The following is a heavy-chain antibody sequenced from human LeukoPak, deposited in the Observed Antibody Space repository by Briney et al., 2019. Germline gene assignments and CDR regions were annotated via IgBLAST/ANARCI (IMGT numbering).Heavy chain of an antibody. V-gene: IGHV3-21*01. CDR2: ISSSSSYI. Sequence: GGSLRLSCAASGFTFSSYSMNWVRQAPGKGLEWVSSISSSSSYIYYADSVKGRFTISRDNAKNSLYLQMNSLRAEDTAVYYCATRYYDSSGYYYAHDYWGRGTLVTVSS. CDR1: GFTFSSYS. J-gene: IGHJ4*02. D-gene: IGHD3-22*01. CDR3: ATRYYDSSGYYYAHDY.